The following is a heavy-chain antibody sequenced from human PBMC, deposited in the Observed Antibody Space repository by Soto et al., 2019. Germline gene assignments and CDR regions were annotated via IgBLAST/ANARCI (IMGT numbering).Heavy chain of an antibody. D-gene: IGHD6-6*01. CDR3: ARVGRSSSAPLPGYYYYYGMDV. Sequence: QVQLVQSGAEVKKPGSSVKVSCKASGGTFSSYAISWVRQAPGQGLEWMGGIIPIFGTANYAQKFQGRVTITADESTSTAYMELSSLRSEDTAVYYCARVGRSSSAPLPGYYYYYGMDVWGQGTTVTVSS. V-gene: IGHV1-69*12. CDR1: GGTFSSYA. J-gene: IGHJ6*02. CDR2: IIPIFGTA.